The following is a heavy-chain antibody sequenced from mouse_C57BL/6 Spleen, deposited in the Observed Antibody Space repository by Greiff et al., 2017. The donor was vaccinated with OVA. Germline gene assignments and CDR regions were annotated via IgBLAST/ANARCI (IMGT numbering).Heavy chain of an antibody. CDR1: GYTFTDYY. CDR2: IYPGSGNT. J-gene: IGHJ2*01. D-gene: IGHD2-3*01. CDR3: ARDDGYPDY. V-gene: IGHV1-76*01. Sequence: QVQLKESGAELVRPGASVKLSCKASGYTFTDYYINWVKQRPGQGLEWIARIYPGSGNTYYNEKFKGKATLTAEKSSSTAYMQLSSLTSEDSAVYFCARDDGYPDYWGQGTTLTVSS.